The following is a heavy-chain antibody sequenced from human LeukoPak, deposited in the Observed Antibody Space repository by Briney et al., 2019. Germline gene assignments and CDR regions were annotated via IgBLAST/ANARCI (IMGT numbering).Heavy chain of an antibody. CDR3: AKKVSDGGNSIRDY. Sequence: GGSLRLSCAASGFTFSSYGMHWVRQAPGKGLEWVAVISYDGSNKYYADSVKGRFTISRDNSKNTLYLQINSLRAEDTAVYYCAKKVSDGGNSIRDYWGQGTLVTVSS. J-gene: IGHJ4*02. D-gene: IGHD4-23*01. CDR2: ISYDGSNK. V-gene: IGHV3-30*18. CDR1: GFTFSSYG.